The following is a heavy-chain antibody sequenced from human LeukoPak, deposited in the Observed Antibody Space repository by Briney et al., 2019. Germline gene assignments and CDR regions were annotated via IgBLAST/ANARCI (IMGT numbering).Heavy chain of an antibody. Sequence: PGGSLRLSCAASGFTFSSYALHWVRQAPGKGLEWVAVISYDGRNKYYADSVKGRFTISRDSSKNTLYLQMNRLRAEDAAVYYCAKAPVTTCSGAYCYPFDYWGQGTLVTVSS. V-gene: IGHV3-30*04. D-gene: IGHD2-21*01. CDR2: ISYDGRNK. CDR1: GFTFSSYA. CDR3: AKAPVTTCSGAYCYPFDY. J-gene: IGHJ4*02.